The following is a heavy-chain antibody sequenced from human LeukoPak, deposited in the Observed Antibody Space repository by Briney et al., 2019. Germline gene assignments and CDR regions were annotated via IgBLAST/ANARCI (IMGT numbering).Heavy chain of an antibody. CDR2: INHSGHT. D-gene: IGHD2-15*01. CDR1: GGSFSDYY. Sequence: SETLSLTCAVYGGSFSDYYWSWIRQPPGKGLEWIGEINHSGHTNYNPSLKSRVTISVDTSKNRFSLRIISVTAADTAVYYCARVRVAVGVDYWGQGNLVTVSS. J-gene: IGHJ4*02. CDR3: ARVRVAVGVDY. V-gene: IGHV4-34*01.